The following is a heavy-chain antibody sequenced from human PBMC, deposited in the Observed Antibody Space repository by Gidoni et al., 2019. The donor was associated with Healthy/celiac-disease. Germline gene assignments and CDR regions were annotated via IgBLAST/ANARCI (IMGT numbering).Heavy chain of an antibody. J-gene: IGHJ2*01. CDR1: VYRFTRYW. V-gene: IGHV5-10-1*03. D-gene: IGHD4-4*01. Sequence: EVQLVQSGAEVQTPGESLRISCQGSVYRFTRYWISWVRQMPGKGLEWMGEIDPTDAYTNYGTSFQGHVTISADKSISTAYLQWSSLKASDTAMYYCARHHPGYSNYVNWYFDLWGRGTLVTVSS. CDR2: IDPTDAYT. CDR3: ARHHPGYSNYVNWYFDL.